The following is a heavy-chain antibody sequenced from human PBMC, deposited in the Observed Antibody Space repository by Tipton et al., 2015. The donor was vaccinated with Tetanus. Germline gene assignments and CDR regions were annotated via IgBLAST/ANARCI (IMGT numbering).Heavy chain of an antibody. CDR1: GGSISTYY. Sequence: GLVKPSETLSLTCIVSGGSISTYYWSWIRQRPGRGLEWVASISGTGKYIYYADSVKGRFIISRDNAKNSLYLQMNSLRADDTAVYYCTRDHRPTSRGSESYYYYGMDVWGQGTTVTVSS. D-gene: IGHD3-10*01. CDR3: TRDHRPTSRGSESYYYYGMDV. CDR2: ISGTGKYI. V-gene: IGHV3-21*06. J-gene: IGHJ6*02.